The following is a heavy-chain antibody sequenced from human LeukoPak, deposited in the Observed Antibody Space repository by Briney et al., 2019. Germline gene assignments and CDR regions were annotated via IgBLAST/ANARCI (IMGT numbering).Heavy chain of an antibody. Sequence: GGSLRLSCAASGFTFSRSVMHCVRQTPGKGLEWLAFIPFDGTNENCADSVKGRFTISRDNSKNTLYLQMNSLRADDTAIYYCAKEVTNYEFDYWGQGTLVTVSA. V-gene: IGHV3-30*02. D-gene: IGHD4-17*01. J-gene: IGHJ4*02. CDR3: AKEVTNYEFDY. CDR2: IPFDGTNE. CDR1: GFTFSRSV.